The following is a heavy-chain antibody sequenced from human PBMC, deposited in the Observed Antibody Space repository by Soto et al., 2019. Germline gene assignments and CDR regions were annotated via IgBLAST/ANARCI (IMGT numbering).Heavy chain of an antibody. V-gene: IGHV5-51*01. CDR3: ARLPHHYFDY. CDR1: GYNFSSQW. Sequence: PGESLKISCKGSGYNFSSQWIAWVRQEPGKGLEWMGIVYPGDAETRYSPSFQGQVTISADKSISTAYLQWSSLKASDTAMYYCARLPHHYFDYWGQGALVTVSS. J-gene: IGHJ4*02. CDR2: VYPGDAET.